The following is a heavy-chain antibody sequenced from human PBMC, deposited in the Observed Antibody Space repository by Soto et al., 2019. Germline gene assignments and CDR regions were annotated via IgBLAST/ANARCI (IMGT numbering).Heavy chain of an antibody. J-gene: IGHJ4*02. CDR2: INAGNGNT. D-gene: IGHD6-6*01. V-gene: IGHV1-3*01. CDR1: GYPFTSYA. Sequence: ASVKVSCKASGYPFTSYAMHWVRQPPIQRHEWMGWINAGNGNTKYSQKFQSRVTITRDTSASTAYMELSSLRSEGTAVYYCAAGSSYHFDYWGQGTLVTVSS. CDR3: AAGSSYHFDY.